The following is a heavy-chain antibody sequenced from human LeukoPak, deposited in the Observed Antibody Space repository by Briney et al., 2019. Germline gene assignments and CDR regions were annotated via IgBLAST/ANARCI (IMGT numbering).Heavy chain of an antibody. CDR2: ISDDGSRT. D-gene: IGHD2/OR15-2a*01. CDR3: ARDDGFYSDSSFQDY. CDR1: GFTFSYYW. V-gene: IGHV3-74*01. J-gene: IGHJ4*02. Sequence: PGGSLGLSCAASGFTFSYYWMHRVRQAPGKGLVWVSRISDDGSRTTYADSVKGRFAISRDNAKNTLYLQMNSLRAEDTAVYYCARDDGFYSDSSFQDYWGQGTLVTVSS.